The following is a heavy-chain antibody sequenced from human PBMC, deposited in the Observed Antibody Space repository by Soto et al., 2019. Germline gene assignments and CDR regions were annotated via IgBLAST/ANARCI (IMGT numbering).Heavy chain of an antibody. V-gene: IGHV4-4*07. CDR2: IYSTGGA. CDR1: GGSITSYY. J-gene: IGHJ4*02. D-gene: IGHD6-19*01. Sequence: QVHLQESGPGLVKPSETLSLTCTVSGGSITSYYWSWIRQPAGRGLQWIGRIYSTGGANYNPSLKSRVTMSVDKSKNQFSLKLSSVTAADTAVYYCARGGAVAGDFDYWGQGNLVSVSS. CDR3: ARGGAVAGDFDY.